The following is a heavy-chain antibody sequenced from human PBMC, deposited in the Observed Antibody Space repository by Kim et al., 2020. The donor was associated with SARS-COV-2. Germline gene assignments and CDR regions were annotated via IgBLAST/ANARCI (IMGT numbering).Heavy chain of an antibody. Sequence: GESLKISCKGSGYSFTSYWICWVLQMPGKGLGWMGRIDPSDSYTNYSPSFQGHVTIAADKSISTAYLQWSSLKASDTAMYYCATSKLPIHGIAAAGTSQYYYYYGMDVWGQGTTVTVSS. CDR1: GYSFTSYW. CDR3: ATSKLPIHGIAAAGTSQYYYYYGMDV. D-gene: IGHD6-13*01. V-gene: IGHV5-10-1*01. CDR2: IDPSDSYT. J-gene: IGHJ6*02.